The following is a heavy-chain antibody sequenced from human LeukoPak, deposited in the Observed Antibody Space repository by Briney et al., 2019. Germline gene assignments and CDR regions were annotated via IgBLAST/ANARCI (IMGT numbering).Heavy chain of an antibody. CDR1: GGSISSYY. D-gene: IGHD6-6*01. CDR2: IYTSGST. CDR3: ASYSSSVSRWLYFDY. Sequence: SETLSLTCTVSGGSISSYYWSWIRQPPGKGLEWIGYIYTSGSTNYNPSLKSRVTMSVDTSKNQFSLKLSSVTAADTAVYYCASYSSSVSRWLYFDYWGQGTLVTVSS. J-gene: IGHJ4*02. V-gene: IGHV4-4*08.